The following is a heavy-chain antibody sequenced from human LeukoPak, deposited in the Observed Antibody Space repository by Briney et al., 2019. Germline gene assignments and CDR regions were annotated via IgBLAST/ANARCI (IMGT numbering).Heavy chain of an antibody. Sequence: PGASLRLSCAASGFTFSSYAMSWVRQAPGKGLVWVSAISGSGGSTYYADSVKGRFTISRDNSKNTLYLQMNSLRAEDTAVYYCAKDGIVDTAMVNWFDPWGQGTLVTVSS. CDR2: ISGSGGST. J-gene: IGHJ5*02. CDR3: AKDGIVDTAMVNWFDP. CDR1: GFTFSSYA. V-gene: IGHV3-23*01. D-gene: IGHD5-18*01.